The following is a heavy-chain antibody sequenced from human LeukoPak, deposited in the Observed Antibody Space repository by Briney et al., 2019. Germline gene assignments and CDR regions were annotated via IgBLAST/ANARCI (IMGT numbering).Heavy chain of an antibody. V-gene: IGHV1-18*01. CDR1: GYTFTSYG. CDR3: ARDYYYGSSGYYSHPYYFDY. D-gene: IGHD3-22*01. CDR2: ISAYNGNT. Sequence: ASVKVSCKASGYTFTSYGISWVRQAPGQGLEWMGWISAYNGNTNYAQKLQGRVTMTTDTSTSTAYMELRSLRSDDTAVYYCARDYYYGSSGYYSHPYYFDYWGQGTLVTVSS. J-gene: IGHJ4*02.